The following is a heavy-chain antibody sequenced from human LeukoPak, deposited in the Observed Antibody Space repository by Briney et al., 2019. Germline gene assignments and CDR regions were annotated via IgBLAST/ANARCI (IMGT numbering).Heavy chain of an antibody. D-gene: IGHD6-13*01. CDR3: AREARGYSSRYSHLGFDP. Sequence: ASVKVSFKASGYTFTGYYMHWVRQAPGQGLEWMGWINPNSGGTNYAQKFQGRVTMTRDTSISTAYMELSRLRSDDTAVYYCAREARGYSSRYSHLGFDPWGQGTLVTVSS. V-gene: IGHV1-2*02. CDR2: INPNSGGT. J-gene: IGHJ5*02. CDR1: GYTFTGYY.